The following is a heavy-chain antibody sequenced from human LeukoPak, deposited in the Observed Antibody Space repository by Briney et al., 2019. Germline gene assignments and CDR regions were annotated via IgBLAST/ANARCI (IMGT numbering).Heavy chain of an antibody. Sequence: GGSLRLSCAASGFTFSGYGMNWVRQAPGKGLEWLSYISSGSRTIYYADSVKGRFTVPRDNAKNSLYLQMNSLRAEDTAVYYCARESISGHRDFDYWGQGALVTVSS. D-gene: IGHD1-26*01. CDR3: ARESISGHRDFDY. CDR2: ISSGSRTI. CDR1: GFTFSGYG. V-gene: IGHV3-48*01. J-gene: IGHJ4*02.